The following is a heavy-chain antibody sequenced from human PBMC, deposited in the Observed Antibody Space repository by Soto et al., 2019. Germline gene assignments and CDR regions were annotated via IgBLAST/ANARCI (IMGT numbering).Heavy chain of an antibody. Sequence: QVQLVESGGGVVQPGRSLRLSCAASGFTFSSYGMHWVRQAPGKGLERVAVIWYDGSNKYYADSVKGRFTISRDNSKNTLYLQMNSLRAEDTAVYYCARDPEDTALVIYYFDYWGQGTLVTVSS. CDR3: ARDPEDTALVIYYFDY. J-gene: IGHJ4*02. CDR1: GFTFSSYG. CDR2: IWYDGSNK. D-gene: IGHD5-18*01. V-gene: IGHV3-33*01.